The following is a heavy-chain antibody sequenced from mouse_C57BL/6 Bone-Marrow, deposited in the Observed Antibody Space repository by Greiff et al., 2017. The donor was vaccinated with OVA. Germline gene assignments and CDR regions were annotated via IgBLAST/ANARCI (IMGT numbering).Heavy chain of an antibody. CDR2: IHPNSGST. CDR3: APTTVAPYAMDY. Sequence: QVQLQQSGAELVKPGASVKLSCKASGYTFTSYWMHWVKQRPGQGLEWIGMIHPNSGSTNYNEKFKSKATLTVDKSSSTAYMQLSSLTSEDSAVYYCAPTTVAPYAMDYWGQGTSVTVSS. J-gene: IGHJ4*01. CDR1: GYTFTSYW. V-gene: IGHV1-64*01. D-gene: IGHD1-1*01.